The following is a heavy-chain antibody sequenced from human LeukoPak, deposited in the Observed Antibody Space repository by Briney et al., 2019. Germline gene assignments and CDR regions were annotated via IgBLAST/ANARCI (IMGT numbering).Heavy chain of an antibody. CDR2: INSDSGGT. CDR3: ARGNIATRRGENWFDP. Sequence: ASVKVSCKASGYTFTGDFIHWVRQAPGQGLEWMGWINSDSGGTNYARKFQGRVTMTRDTSISTDYMELSSLRSGDTAVFYCARGNIATRRGENWFDPWGQGTLVTVSS. J-gene: IGHJ5*02. V-gene: IGHV1-2*02. CDR1: GYTFTGDF. D-gene: IGHD6-6*01.